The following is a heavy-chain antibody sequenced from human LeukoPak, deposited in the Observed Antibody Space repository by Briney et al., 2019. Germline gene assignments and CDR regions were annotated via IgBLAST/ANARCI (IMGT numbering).Heavy chain of an antibody. CDR1: GFTFSSYG. V-gene: IGHV3-30*02. CDR2: IRYDGSNK. J-gene: IGHJ6*03. CDR3: AKDPRRQLWLVPSFDYYYMDV. Sequence: PGGSLRLSCAASGFTFSSYGMHWVRQAPGKGLEWVAFIRYDGSNKYYADSVKGRFTISRDNSKNTLYLQMNSLRAEDTAVYYCAKDPRRQLWLVPSFDYYYMDVWGKGTTVTISS. D-gene: IGHD5-18*01.